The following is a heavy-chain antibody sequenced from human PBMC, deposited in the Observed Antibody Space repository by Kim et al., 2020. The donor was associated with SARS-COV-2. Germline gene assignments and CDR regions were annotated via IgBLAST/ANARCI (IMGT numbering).Heavy chain of an antibody. CDR3: ARFKWQQLGTGFDY. CDR1: GFTVSSNY. J-gene: IGHJ4*02. V-gene: IGHV3-66*01. CDR2: IYSGGST. D-gene: IGHD6-13*01. Sequence: GGSLRLSCAASGFTVSSNYMSWVRQAPGKGLEWVSVIYSGGSTYYADSVKGRFTISRDNSKNTLYLQMNSLRAEDTAVYYCARFKWQQLGTGFDYWGQGTLVTVSS.